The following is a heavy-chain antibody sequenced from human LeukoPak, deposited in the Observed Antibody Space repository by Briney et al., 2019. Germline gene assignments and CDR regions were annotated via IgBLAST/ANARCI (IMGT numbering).Heavy chain of an antibody. J-gene: IGHJ6*02. Sequence: GGSLRLSCAASGFTFSSYGMHWVRQAPGKGLEWVAVIWYDGSNKYYADSVKGRFTISRDNSKNTLYLQMNSLRAEDTAVYYCAGEGVSSWYTWISDYYYYGMDVWGQGTTVTVSS. CDR3: AGEGVSSWYTWISDYYYYGMDV. CDR2: IWYDGSNK. CDR1: GFTFSSYG. V-gene: IGHV3-33*01. D-gene: IGHD6-13*01.